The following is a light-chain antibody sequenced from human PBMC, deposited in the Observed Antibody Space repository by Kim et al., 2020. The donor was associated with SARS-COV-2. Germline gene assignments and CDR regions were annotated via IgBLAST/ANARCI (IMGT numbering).Light chain of an antibody. V-gene: IGKV1-5*03. CDR3: QQYNSYSLT. Sequence: ASMGDRVTITCRASQNISSWLAWHQQKPGRPPKLLIYKTSNLEAGVPSRFSGSGSGTEFTLTISRLQPDDFATYYCQQYNSYSLTFGPGTKVDIK. CDR2: KTS. CDR1: QNISSW. J-gene: IGKJ1*01.